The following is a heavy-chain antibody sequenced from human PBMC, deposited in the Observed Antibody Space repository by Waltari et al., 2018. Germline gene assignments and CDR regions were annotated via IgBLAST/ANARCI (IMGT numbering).Heavy chain of an antibody. CDR3: ASGRSSSTSGYYYYYMDV. CDR1: GYSISSGYY. J-gene: IGHJ6*03. Sequence: QVQLQESGPGLVKPSETLSLTCAVSGYSISSGYYWGWIRQPPGKGLEWIGSIYHSGSTYYNPSPKSRVTISVDTSKNQFSLKLSSVTAADTAVYYCASGRSSSTSGYYYYYMDVWGKGTTVTVSS. V-gene: IGHV4-38-2*01. CDR2: IYHSGST. D-gene: IGHD2-2*01.